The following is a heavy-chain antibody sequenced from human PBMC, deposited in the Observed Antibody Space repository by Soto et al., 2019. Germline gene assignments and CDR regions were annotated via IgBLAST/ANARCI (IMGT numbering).Heavy chain of an antibody. J-gene: IGHJ5*02. V-gene: IGHV4-39*01. CDR1: GGSMTSSEDY. D-gene: IGHD3-3*01. Sequence: QLQLQQSGPGLVKPSETLSLTCTVSGGSMTSSEDYWDWIRRPPGEGLEWIATVHYDGETFYNPSLESRVTMSVDTSKNQFSLRLASVTAADTAVYYCARRARHYDFIDTLGRGTLVTVSS. CDR3: ARRARHYDFIDT. CDR2: VHYDGET.